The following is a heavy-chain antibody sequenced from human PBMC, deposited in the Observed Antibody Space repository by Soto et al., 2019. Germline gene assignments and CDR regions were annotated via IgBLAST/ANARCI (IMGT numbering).Heavy chain of an antibody. CDR1: GFTFSSYS. CDR2: ISSSSSYI. Sequence: PXVSLRLSCAASGFTFSSYSMNWVRQAAGKGLEWVSSISSSSSYIYYADSVKGRFTISRDNAKNSLYLQMNSLRAEDTAVYYCARGDVLRFLEWSRTGGMDVWGQGTTVTVSS. D-gene: IGHD3-3*01. J-gene: IGHJ6*02. V-gene: IGHV3-21*01. CDR3: ARGDVLRFLEWSRTGGMDV.